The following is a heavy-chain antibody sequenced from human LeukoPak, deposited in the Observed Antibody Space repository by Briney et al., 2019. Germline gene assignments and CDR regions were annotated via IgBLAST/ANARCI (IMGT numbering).Heavy chain of an antibody. D-gene: IGHD3-3*01. CDR2: FDPEDGET. V-gene: IGHV1-24*01. CDR1: GYTLTELF. J-gene: IGHJ6*02. Sequence: ASVKVSCKVSGYTLTELFMHWVRQAPGKGLEWMGGFDPEDGETIYAQKFQGRVTMTEDTSTDTAYMELSSLRSEDTAVYYCATGLQYYDFWSGSMDVWGQGTTVTVSS. CDR3: ATGLQYYDFWSGSMDV.